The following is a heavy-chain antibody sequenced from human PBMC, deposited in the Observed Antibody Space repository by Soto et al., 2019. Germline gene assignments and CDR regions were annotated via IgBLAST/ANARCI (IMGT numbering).Heavy chain of an antibody. D-gene: IGHD3-16*01. V-gene: IGHV1-18*01. J-gene: IGHJ6*02. Sequence: QVQLVQSETEVKKPGASVKVSCKASGYIFTNYDITWVRQGLEWMGWVSGYTGNKKYEQKFQDSVTMTTDTPRSTVYMDARRPRSHATAVYYCALFGTAPYYYYGVDVRGQGTTVFVSS. CDR2: VSGYTGNK. CDR3: ALFGTAPYYYYGVDV. CDR1: GYIFTNYD.